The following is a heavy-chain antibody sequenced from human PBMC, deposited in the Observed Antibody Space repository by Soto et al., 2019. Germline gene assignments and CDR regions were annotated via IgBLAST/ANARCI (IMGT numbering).Heavy chain of an antibody. V-gene: IGHV3-33*01. Sequence: QVQLVESGGGVVQPGRSLRLSCAASGFTFSSYGMHWVRQAPGKGLEWVAVIWYDGSNKYYADSVKGRFTISRDNSKNTRYLQMNSLRAEDTAVYYCARETLGRAVAGTLDYWGQGTLVTVSS. CDR2: IWYDGSNK. J-gene: IGHJ4*02. D-gene: IGHD6-19*01. CDR3: ARETLGRAVAGTLDY. CDR1: GFTFSSYG.